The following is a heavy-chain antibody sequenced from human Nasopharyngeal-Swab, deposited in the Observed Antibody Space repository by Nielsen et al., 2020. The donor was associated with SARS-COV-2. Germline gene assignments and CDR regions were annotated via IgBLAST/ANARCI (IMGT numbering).Heavy chain of an antibody. Sequence: SETLSLTCTVSGGSISSSGYYWSWIRQPPGKGLEWIGEINHSGSTNYNPSLKSRVTISVDTSKNQFSLKLSSVTAADTAVYYCARVTGSSGYYDYYYGMDVWGQGTTVTVSS. CDR2: INHSGST. V-gene: IGHV4-39*07. D-gene: IGHD3-22*01. CDR3: ARVTGSSGYYDYYYGMDV. J-gene: IGHJ6*02. CDR1: GGSISSSGYY.